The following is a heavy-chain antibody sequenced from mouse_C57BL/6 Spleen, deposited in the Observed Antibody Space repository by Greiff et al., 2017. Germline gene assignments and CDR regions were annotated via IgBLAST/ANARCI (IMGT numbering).Heavy chain of an antibody. CDR2: IYPGSGST. D-gene: IGHD2-3*01. Sequence: VQLQQPGAELVKPGASVKMSCKASGYTFTSYWITWVKQRPGQGLEWIGDIYPGSGSTNYNEKFKSKATLTVDTSSSTAYMQISSLTSEDSAVYYGARDYDGYLDYFDYWGPGTTLTVSS. J-gene: IGHJ2*01. CDR3: ARDYDGYLDYFDY. CDR1: GYTFTSYW. V-gene: IGHV1-55*01.